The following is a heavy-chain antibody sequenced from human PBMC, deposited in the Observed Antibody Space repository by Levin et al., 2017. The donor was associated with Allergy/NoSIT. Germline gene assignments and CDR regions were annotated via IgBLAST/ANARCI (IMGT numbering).Heavy chain of an antibody. V-gene: IGHV1-2*06. Sequence: ASVKVSCKASGYTFTGYYMHWVRQAPGQGLEWMGRINPNSGGTNYAQKFQGRVTMTRDTSISTAYMELSRLRSDDTAVYYCARAIYYTTNWFDPWGQGTLVTVSS. CDR3: ARAIYYTTNWFDP. J-gene: IGHJ5*02. CDR2: INPNSGGT. D-gene: IGHD3-22*01. CDR1: GYTFTGYY.